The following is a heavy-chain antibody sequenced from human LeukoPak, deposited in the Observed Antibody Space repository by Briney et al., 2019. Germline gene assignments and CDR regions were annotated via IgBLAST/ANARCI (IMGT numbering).Heavy chain of an antibody. CDR3: ARARGSSPNNWFDP. CDR1: GGSISSYY. D-gene: IGHD6-13*01. CDR2: IYTSGST. Sequence: SETLSLTCTVPGGSISSYYWSWIRQPPGKGLEWIGYIYTSGSTNYNPSLKSRVTISVDTSKNQFSLKLSSVTAADTAVYYCARARGSSPNNWFDPWGQGTLVTVSS. J-gene: IGHJ5*02. V-gene: IGHV4-4*09.